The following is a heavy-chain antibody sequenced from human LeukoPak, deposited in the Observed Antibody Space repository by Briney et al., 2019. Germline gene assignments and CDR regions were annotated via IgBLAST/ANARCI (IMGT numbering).Heavy chain of an antibody. CDR2: IFYSGSA. CDR3: AREVPVLHSSGLHAFDI. V-gene: IGHV4-31*03. CDR1: GDSISSGGSY. J-gene: IGHJ3*02. Sequence: SETLSLTCTVSGDSISSGGSYWSWIRQHPGRGLEWIGYIFYSGSAYYNPSLKSRLTISVDTSRNQFSLDLSSVTAADTAVYYCAREVPVLHSSGLHAFDIWGQGTMVTVSS. D-gene: IGHD6-19*01.